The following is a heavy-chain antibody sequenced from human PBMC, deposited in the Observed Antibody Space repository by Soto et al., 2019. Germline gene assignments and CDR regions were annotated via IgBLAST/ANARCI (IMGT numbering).Heavy chain of an antibody. CDR2: IWYDGSNK. CDR1: GFTFSSYG. V-gene: IGHV3-33*01. D-gene: IGHD2-8*01. Sequence: QVQLVESGGGVVQPGRSLRLSCAASGFTFSSYGMHWVRQAPGKGLEWVAVIWYDGSNKYYADSVKGRFTISRDNSKNTLYLQMNSLRAEDTAVYYCARAVPVDIVLMVYATSIDYWGQGTLVTVSS. CDR3: ARAVPVDIVLMVYATSIDY. J-gene: IGHJ4*02.